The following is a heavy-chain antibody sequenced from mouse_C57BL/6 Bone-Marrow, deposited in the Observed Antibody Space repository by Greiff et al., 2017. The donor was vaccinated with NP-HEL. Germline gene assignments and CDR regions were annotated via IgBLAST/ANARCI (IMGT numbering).Heavy chain of an antibody. CDR3: TREDYGRGYWYFDV. CDR2: ISSGGDYI. Sequence: EVKLMESGEGLVKPGGSLKLSCAASGFTFSSYAMSWVRQTPEKRLEWVAYISSGGDYIYYADTVKGRFTISRDNARNTLYLQRSSLKSEDTAMYYCTREDYGRGYWYFDVWGTGTTVTVSS. J-gene: IGHJ1*03. CDR1: GFTFSSYA. D-gene: IGHD1-1*01. V-gene: IGHV5-9-1*02.